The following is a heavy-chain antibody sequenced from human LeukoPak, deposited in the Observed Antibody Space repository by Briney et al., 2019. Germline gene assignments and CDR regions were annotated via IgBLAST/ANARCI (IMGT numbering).Heavy chain of an antibody. CDR3: AREVVSHWYFDL. CDR1: GYTFTSYY. CDR2: INPSGGST. V-gene: IGHV1-46*01. Sequence: ASVKVSCKASGYTFTSYYMHWVRQAPGQGLEWMGIINPSGGSTSYAQKFQGRVTMTRDMSTSTVYMELSSLRSEDTAVYYCAREVVSHWYFDLWGRGTLVTVSS. D-gene: IGHD2-15*01. J-gene: IGHJ2*01.